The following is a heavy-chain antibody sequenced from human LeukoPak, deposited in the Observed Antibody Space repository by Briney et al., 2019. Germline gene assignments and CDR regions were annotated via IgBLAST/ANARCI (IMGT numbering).Heavy chain of an antibody. Sequence: GGSLRLSCAASGFTFSSYAMSWVRQAPGKGLEWVSAISGSGGSTYYADSVKGRFTISRDNSKNTLYLQMNSLRAEDTAVYYCAKDSYYYGSGSYSLWGQGTLVTVSS. D-gene: IGHD3-10*01. CDR2: ISGSGGST. CDR3: AKDSYYYGSGSYSL. J-gene: IGHJ4*02. CDR1: GFTFSSYA. V-gene: IGHV3-23*01.